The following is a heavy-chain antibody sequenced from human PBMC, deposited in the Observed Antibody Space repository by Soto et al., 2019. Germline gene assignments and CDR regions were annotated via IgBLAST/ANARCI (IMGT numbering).Heavy chain of an antibody. CDR3: AISPVVPAGPRLYFES. V-gene: IGHV3-23*01. Sequence: GGSLRLSCAASTFTFSSNAMTWVRQAPGKGLEWVSGISGSGGSTYYADSVKGRFTISRDNSKNTLYLQMNSLRAEDTAVYYCAISPVVPAGPRLYFESWGQGTLVTVSS. CDR1: TFTFSSNA. J-gene: IGHJ4*02. CDR2: ISGSGGST. D-gene: IGHD2-2*01.